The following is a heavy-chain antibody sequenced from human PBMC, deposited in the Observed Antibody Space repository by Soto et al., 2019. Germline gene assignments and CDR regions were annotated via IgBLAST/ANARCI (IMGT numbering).Heavy chain of an antibody. D-gene: IGHD2-15*01. CDR2: ISAYNGNT. J-gene: IGHJ5*02. CDR1: GYSFTSYG. CDR3: PRRDCSGGSCYLYNWFDP. Sequence: QVPLVQSGGEVKKPGASVKVSCKASGYSFTSYGVSWVRQAPGQGLEWMGWISAYNGNTIYAQKFQDRVTMTTDTSTSTAYMELRSLRSDDTAVYYCPRRDCSGGSCYLYNWFDPWGQGTLVTVSS. V-gene: IGHV1-18*01.